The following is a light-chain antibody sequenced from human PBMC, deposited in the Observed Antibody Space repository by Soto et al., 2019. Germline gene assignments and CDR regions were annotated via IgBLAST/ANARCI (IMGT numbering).Light chain of an antibody. CDR2: GAA. J-gene: IGKJ1*01. CDR3: QQYNYWPQT. V-gene: IGKV3-15*01. CDR1: QSISIN. Sequence: EIVMTQSPATLSVSPGERATLSCRASQSISINLAWYQQKPGQTPRLLIYGAATRATGIPARFGGSASGTDFTLTISSLQPEDFGVYYCQQYNYWPQTFGQGTKVEIK.